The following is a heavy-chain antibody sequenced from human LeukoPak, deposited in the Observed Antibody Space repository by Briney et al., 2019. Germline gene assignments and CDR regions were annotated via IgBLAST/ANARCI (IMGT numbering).Heavy chain of an antibody. D-gene: IGHD6-13*01. CDR1: GFTFSGYS. Sequence: GGSLRLSCAASGFTFSGYSMNWVRQAPGKGLEWVSYISSSSSTIYYADSVKGRFTISRDNAKNSLYLQMNSLRAEDTAVYYCARDPSSWYYYYMDVWGKGTTVTVSS. V-gene: IGHV3-48*01. J-gene: IGHJ6*03. CDR2: ISSSSSTI. CDR3: ARDPSSWYYYYMDV.